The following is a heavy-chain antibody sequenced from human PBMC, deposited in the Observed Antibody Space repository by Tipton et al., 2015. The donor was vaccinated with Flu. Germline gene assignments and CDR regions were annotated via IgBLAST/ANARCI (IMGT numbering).Heavy chain of an antibody. CDR1: GFTFSSYW. D-gene: IGHD1-26*01. V-gene: IGHV3-7*01. J-gene: IGHJ4*02. CDR3: ARGWEYFDY. Sequence: AASGFTFSSYWIAWVRQAPGKGLERVANIKQDGSEKYYVDSVKGRFTISRDNAKNSLFLQMNSLRAEDTAVYYCARGWEYFDYWGQGTLVTVSS. CDR2: IKQDGSEK.